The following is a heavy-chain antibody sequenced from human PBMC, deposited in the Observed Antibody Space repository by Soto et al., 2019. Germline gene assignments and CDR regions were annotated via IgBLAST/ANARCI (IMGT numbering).Heavy chain of an antibody. V-gene: IGHV1-18*04. Sequence: GASVRVSCRASGYTFTSYGISWVLEAPGQGLEWMGWIRASNGNTNYAQKLQGRVTMTTDTPTSTAYLELRSLRPDHTAVYYCPSAPNQLRGYSSGSSSFDYWRQRTRVTASS. J-gene: IGHJ4*02. CDR2: IRASNGNT. D-gene: IGHD5-18*01. CDR3: PSAPNQLRGYSSGSSSFDY. CDR1: GYTFTSYG.